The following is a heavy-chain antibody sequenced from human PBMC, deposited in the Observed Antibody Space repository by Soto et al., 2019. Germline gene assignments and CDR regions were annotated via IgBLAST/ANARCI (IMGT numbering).Heavy chain of an antibody. V-gene: IGHV1-46*01. D-gene: IGHD3-22*01. CDR1: GYSFTSYR. Sequence: QVQLVQSGAEVKKPGASVKVSCKASGYSFTSYRMHWVRQAPGQGLEWMGIINPDTGSTTYAQKFQGRVTMTRDTSTRTVFMELSSLRSEDTAVYYCARDLLYYEGSGTNWFDPWGQGTLVTVSS. J-gene: IGHJ5*02. CDR2: INPDTGST. CDR3: ARDLLYYEGSGTNWFDP.